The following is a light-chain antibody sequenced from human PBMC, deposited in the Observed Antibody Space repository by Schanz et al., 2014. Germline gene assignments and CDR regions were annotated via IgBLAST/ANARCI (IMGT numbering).Light chain of an antibody. V-gene: IGKV1-5*01. CDR1: QSFNNW. Sequence: DIQMTQSPSTLSASVGDRVTITCRASQSFNNWLAWYQQKPGKAPKLLIYDASSLESGVPSRFSGSGSGTEFTLTISSLQPDDFATYYCQQYNTYPYTFGQGTNLEIK. CDR3: QQYNTYPYT. CDR2: DAS. J-gene: IGKJ2*01.